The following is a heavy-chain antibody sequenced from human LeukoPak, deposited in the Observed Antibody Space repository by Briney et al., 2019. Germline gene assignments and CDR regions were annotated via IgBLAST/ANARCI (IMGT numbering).Heavy chain of an antibody. CDR3: AGLHFQSAEEFGP. V-gene: IGHV4-59*03. Sequence: SGTLSLTCTVSGGSINGRWWSWIRQSPGKGLEWIGYIHFTGSTNYNPSLNGRATASVDASKNQFSLKLTSVTAADTAVYYCAGLHFQSAEEFGPWGRGTLVTVSS. CDR1: GGSINGRW. D-gene: IGHD6-25*01. CDR2: IHFTGST. J-gene: IGHJ5*02.